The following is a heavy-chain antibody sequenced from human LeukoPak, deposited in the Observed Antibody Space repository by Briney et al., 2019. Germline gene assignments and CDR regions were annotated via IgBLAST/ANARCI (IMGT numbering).Heavy chain of an antibody. CDR1: GYTFTSYG. V-gene: IGHV1-18*01. CDR2: ISAYNGNT. J-gene: IGHJ4*02. D-gene: IGHD6-13*01. CDR3: ARGTSTLTAAAVIDY. Sequence: GASVKVSCKASGYTFTSYGISWVRQAPGQGLEWMGWISAYNGNTNYAQKLQGRVTMTTDTSTSTAYMELRSLRSDDTAVYYCARGTSTLTAAAVIDYWGQGTLVTVSS.